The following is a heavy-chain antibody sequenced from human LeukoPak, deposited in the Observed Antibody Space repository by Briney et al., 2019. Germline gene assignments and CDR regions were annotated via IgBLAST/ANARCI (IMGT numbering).Heavy chain of an antibody. CDR3: AKGQGYNYGDSIDY. Sequence: PGGSLRLSCAASGFTFNYYAMTWVRQAPGKGLEWVSVINGGSGNSYYADSVKGRFNVSRDNSKNTLYLQMNSLRDEDTAVYYCAKGQGYNYGDSIDYWGQGALVTVSS. V-gene: IGHV3-23*01. D-gene: IGHD5-18*01. CDR1: GFTFNYYA. CDR2: INGGSGNS. J-gene: IGHJ4*02.